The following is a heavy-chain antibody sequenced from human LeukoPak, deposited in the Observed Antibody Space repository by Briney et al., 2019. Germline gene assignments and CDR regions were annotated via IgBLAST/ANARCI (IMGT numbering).Heavy chain of an antibody. D-gene: IGHD6-13*01. V-gene: IGHV4-4*07. CDR1: GGSISSYY. J-gene: IGHJ4*02. CDR3: ASTRSGSSWYYFDY. CDR2: IYTSGST. Sequence: PSGTLSLTCTVSGGSISSYYWSWIRQPAGKGLEWIGRIYTSGSTNYNPSLKSRVTMSVDTSKNQFSLKLSSVTAADTAVYYCASTRSGSSWYYFDYWGQGTLATVSS.